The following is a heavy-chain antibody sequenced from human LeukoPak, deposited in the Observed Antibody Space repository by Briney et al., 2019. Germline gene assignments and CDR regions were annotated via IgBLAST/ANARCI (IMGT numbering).Heavy chain of an antibody. V-gene: IGHV1-8*03. CDR3: VRAKSRIAAAGTWWFDP. CDR1: GYTFTSYD. D-gene: IGHD6-13*01. CDR2: MNPNRGNT. Sequence: GASVKVSCKASGYTFTSYDINWVRQATGQGLEWMGWMNPNRGNTGYAQKFQGRVTITRNNSISTAYMELSSLRSEDTAVYYCVRAKSRIAAAGTWWFDPWGQGTLVTVSS. J-gene: IGHJ5*02.